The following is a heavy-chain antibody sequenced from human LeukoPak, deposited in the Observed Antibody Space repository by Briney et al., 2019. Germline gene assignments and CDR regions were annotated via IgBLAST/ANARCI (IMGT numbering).Heavy chain of an antibody. CDR3: AKEKSGYGYLYYFDY. J-gene: IGHJ4*02. CDR1: GFTFSSHG. CDR2: IRYDGSNK. Sequence: GGSLRLSCAASGFTFSSHGMHWVRQAPGKGLEWVAFIRYDGSNKYYADSVKGRFTISRDNSKNTLYLQMNSLRAEDTAVYYCAKEKSGYGYLYYFDYWGQGTLVTVSS. D-gene: IGHD5-18*01. V-gene: IGHV3-30*02.